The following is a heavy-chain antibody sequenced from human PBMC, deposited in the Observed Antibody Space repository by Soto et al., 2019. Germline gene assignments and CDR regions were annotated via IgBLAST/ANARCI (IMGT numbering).Heavy chain of an antibody. D-gene: IGHD3-22*01. CDR3: ARSRKAVEAPDSSGPLSPYY. V-gene: IGHV1-69*13. CDR1: GGTFSSYA. CDR2: IIPIVGTA. Sequence: ASVKVSCKASGGTFSSYAISWVRQAPGQGLEWMGGIIPIVGTANYAQKFQGRVTITADESTSTAYMELSSLRSEDTAVYYCARSRKAVEAPDSSGPLSPYYWGQGTLVTVSS. J-gene: IGHJ4*02.